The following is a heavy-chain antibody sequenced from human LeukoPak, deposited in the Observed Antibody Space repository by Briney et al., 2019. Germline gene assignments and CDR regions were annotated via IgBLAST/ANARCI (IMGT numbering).Heavy chain of an antibody. CDR3: AKEGGSYGDRYYYYMDV. D-gene: IGHD1-26*01. J-gene: IGHJ6*03. CDR2: ISWNSGSI. CDR1: GFTFDDYA. Sequence: PGGSLRLPCAASGFTFDDYAMHWVRQAPGKGLEWVSGISWNSGSIGYADSVKGRFTISRDNSKNTLYLQMNSLRAEDTAVYYCAKEGGSYGDRYYYYMDVWGKGTTVTVSS. V-gene: IGHV3-9*01.